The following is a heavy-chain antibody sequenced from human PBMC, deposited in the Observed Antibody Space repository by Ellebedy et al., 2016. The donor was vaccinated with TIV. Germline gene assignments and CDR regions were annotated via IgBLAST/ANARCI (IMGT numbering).Heavy chain of an antibody. J-gene: IGHJ6*02. D-gene: IGHD6-13*01. CDR2: FYYTAST. V-gene: IGHV4-59*13. CDR1: GCSLGTSD. Sequence: SETLSLTXTVYGCSLGTSDCTLVPRSQDKGMEGMAYFYYTASTEYNPSREGRATISADTSKNQFSLNLRSVTAADTASYFCARALAASGKVTYHYGLDLWGQGTTVIVPS. CDR3: ARALAASGKVTYHYGLDL.